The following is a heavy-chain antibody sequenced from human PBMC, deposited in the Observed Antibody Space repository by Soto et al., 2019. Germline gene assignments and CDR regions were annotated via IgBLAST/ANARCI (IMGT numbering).Heavy chain of an antibody. V-gene: IGHV3-74*01. D-gene: IGHD4-17*01. Sequence: EVQLVESGGGLVQPGGSLRLSCAASGFTFSNYWMHWVRQAPGKGLVWVSRIDREGSSTSYADSVKGRFTTSRDNVKNTVYLQMNGLRGEDTAVYYCGSVFEYWGQGILVTVSS. CDR2: IDREGSST. CDR3: GSVFEY. J-gene: IGHJ4*02. CDR1: GFTFSNYW.